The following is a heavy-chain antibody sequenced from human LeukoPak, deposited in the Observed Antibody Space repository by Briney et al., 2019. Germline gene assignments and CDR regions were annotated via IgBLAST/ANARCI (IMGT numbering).Heavy chain of an antibody. Sequence: GGSLRLSCAASGMTFSSYAMHWVRQAPVKGLEWVAAISYDGSNKYYADSAKGRFTISRDNSKNTLYLQMNSLRAEDTAVYYCARVMGRYCSSTSCYVDYWGQGTLVTVSS. D-gene: IGHD2-2*01. V-gene: IGHV3-30*04. CDR1: GMTFSSYA. CDR2: ISYDGSNK. J-gene: IGHJ4*02. CDR3: ARVMGRYCSSTSCYVDY.